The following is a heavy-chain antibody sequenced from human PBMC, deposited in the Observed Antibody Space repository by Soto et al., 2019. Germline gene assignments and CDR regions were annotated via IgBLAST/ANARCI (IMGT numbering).Heavy chain of an antibody. Sequence: GGSLRLSCTGSGFDFGDYYMSWIRQAPGKGLEWVSYIDSGDGTTYYTDSVKGRFTISRDNAKKTVYLQMSSLRVEDTALYYCVRPYYSSSWFPFDRWGQGTLVTVSS. V-gene: IGHV3-11*01. CDR3: VRPYYSSSWFPFDR. CDR2: IDSGDGTT. D-gene: IGHD6-13*01. CDR1: GFDFGDYY. J-gene: IGHJ4*02.